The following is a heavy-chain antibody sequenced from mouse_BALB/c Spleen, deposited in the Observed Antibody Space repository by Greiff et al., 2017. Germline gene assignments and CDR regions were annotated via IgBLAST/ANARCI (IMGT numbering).Heavy chain of an antibody. CDR2: INPSTGYT. CDR1: GYTFTSYW. CDR3: ARFHYYGNLRFYAMDY. J-gene: IGHJ4*01. Sequence: VQLQQSGAELAKPGASVKMSCKASGYTFTSYWMHWVKQRPGQGLEWIGYINPSTGYTEYNQKFKDKATLTADKSSSTAYMQLSSLTSEDSAVYYCARFHYYGNLRFYAMDYWGQGTSVTVSS. V-gene: IGHV1-7*01. D-gene: IGHD2-1*01.